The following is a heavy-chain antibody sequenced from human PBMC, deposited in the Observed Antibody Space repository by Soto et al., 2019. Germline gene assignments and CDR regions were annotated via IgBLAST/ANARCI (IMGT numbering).Heavy chain of an antibody. J-gene: IGHJ6*02. V-gene: IGHV4-59*01. CDR3: ARGGTTVVTWLGMDV. Sequence: SATLSLTCTVCGVPICCYYWRWIWEAPRWGLEWIGCIYYSGSTNSGSTNYNPSLKSRITISVDTSKNQFSLKLSSVTAADTAVYYCARGGTTVVTWLGMDVWGQGTTVTVS. CDR2: IYYSGSTNSGST. D-gene: IGHD1-7*01. CDR1: GVPICCYY.